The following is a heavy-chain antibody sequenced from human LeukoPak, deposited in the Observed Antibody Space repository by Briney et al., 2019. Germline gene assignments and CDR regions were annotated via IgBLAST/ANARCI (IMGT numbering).Heavy chain of an antibody. CDR3: ASPLVYDSSGYDLLDY. J-gene: IGHJ4*02. CDR1: GGSISSSSYY. Sequence: PSETLSLTCTVSGGSISSSSYYWGWIRQPPGKGLEWIGSIYYSGSTYYNPSLKSRVTISVDTSKNQFSLKLSSVTAADTAVYYCASPLVYDSSGYDLLDYWGQGTLVTVSS. CDR2: IYYSGST. D-gene: IGHD3-22*01. V-gene: IGHV4-39*01.